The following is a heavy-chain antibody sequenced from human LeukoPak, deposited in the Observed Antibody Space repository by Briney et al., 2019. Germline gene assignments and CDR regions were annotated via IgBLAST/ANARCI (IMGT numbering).Heavy chain of an antibody. J-gene: IGHJ5*02. V-gene: IGHV1-69*06. D-gene: IGHD2-2*01. CDR3: ARTYCSSTSCANWFDP. Sequence: ASVKVSCKASGGTFSSYAISWVRQAPGQGLEWMGGIIPIFGTANYAQKFQGRVTITADKSTSTAYMELSSLRSEDTAVYYCARTYCSSTSCANWFDPWGQGTLVTVSS. CDR2: IIPIFGTA. CDR1: GGTFSSYA.